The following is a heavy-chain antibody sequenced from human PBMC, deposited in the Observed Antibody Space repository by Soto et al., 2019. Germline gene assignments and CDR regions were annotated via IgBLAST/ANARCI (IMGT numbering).Heavy chain of an antibody. J-gene: IGHJ6*02. CDR3: ARETNSKLFPGNPFYYSFYVMHF. CDR2: IYHSGST. CDR1: GYSISSGYY. Sequence: SETLSLTCAVSGYSISSGYYWGWIRQPPGKGLEWIGSIYHSGSTYYNPSLKSRVTISVDTSRNQFSLKLSSVTAADTAVYYFARETNSKLFPGNPFYYSFYVMHFRAQATT. V-gene: IGHV4-38-2*02. D-gene: IGHD1-1*01.